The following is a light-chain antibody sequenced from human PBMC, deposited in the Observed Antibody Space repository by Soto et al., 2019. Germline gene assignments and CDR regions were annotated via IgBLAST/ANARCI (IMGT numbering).Light chain of an antibody. V-gene: IGKV3-15*01. CDR3: HQYNYWPRT. J-gene: IGKJ1*01. CDR2: DAS. Sequence: EIVMTQSPATLSVSPGERATLSCRASQSVSSNLAWYQQKPGQAPRLLIYDASTRATGIPARFSGSGSGTEFTLTISSLQSEDFAVYYCHQYNYWPRTFGQGTKVEIK. CDR1: QSVSSN.